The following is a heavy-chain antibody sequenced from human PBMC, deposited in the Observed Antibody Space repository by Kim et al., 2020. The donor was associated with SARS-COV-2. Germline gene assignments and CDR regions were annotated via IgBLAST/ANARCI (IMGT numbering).Heavy chain of an antibody. CDR1: GYSFTSYW. J-gene: IGHJ4*02. V-gene: IGHV5-51*01. CDR2: IYVGDSDT. Sequence: GESLKISCKGSGYSFTSYWIGWVRQMPGKGLEWMGIIYVGDSDTRYGPSFQGQVTISADKSISTAYLQWGSLKASDTAMYYCARPSRGYNSPYEYWGQGTLVTVSS. D-gene: IGHD6-13*01. CDR3: ARPSRGYNSPYEY.